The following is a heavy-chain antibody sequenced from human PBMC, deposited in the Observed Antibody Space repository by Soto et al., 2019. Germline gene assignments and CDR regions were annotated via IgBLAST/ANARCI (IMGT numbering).Heavy chain of an antibody. CDR1: GYSFTSYW. D-gene: IGHD3-22*01. Sequence: GESLKISCMGSGYSFTSYWISWVRQMPGKGLEWMGRIDPSDSYTNYSPSFQGHVTISADKSISTAYLQWSSLKASDTAMYYFARRHYDSSGYSAFDIRCQGTMVTVSS. CDR2: IDPSDSYT. CDR3: ARRHYDSSGYSAFDI. J-gene: IGHJ3*02. V-gene: IGHV5-10-1*01.